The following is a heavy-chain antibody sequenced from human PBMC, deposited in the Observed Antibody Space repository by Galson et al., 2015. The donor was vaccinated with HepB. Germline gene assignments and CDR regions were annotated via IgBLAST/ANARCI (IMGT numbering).Heavy chain of an antibody. V-gene: IGHV1-2*02. J-gene: IGHJ4*02. CDR2: INPNSGGT. Sequence: SVKVSCKASGYTFTGYYMHWVRQAPGQGLEWMGWINPNSGGTNYAQKFQGRVTMTRDTSISTAYMELSRLRSDDTAVYYCARVPLVVPRSEGFDYWGQGTLVTVSS. CDR1: GYTFTGYY. D-gene: IGHD2-2*01. CDR3: ARVPLVVPRSEGFDY.